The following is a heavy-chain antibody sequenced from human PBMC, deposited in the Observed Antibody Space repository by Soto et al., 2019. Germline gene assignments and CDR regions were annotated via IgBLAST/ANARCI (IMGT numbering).Heavy chain of an antibody. CDR2: IYYSGST. CDR3: AKNDFWTASLGMDV. V-gene: IGHV4-39*01. Sequence: SETLSLTCTVFGGSISSSSYYWGWIRQPPGKGLEWIGSIYYSGSTYYNPSLKSRVTISVDTSKNQFSLKLSSVTAADTAVYYCAKNDFWTASLGMDVWGQGTTVTVSS. D-gene: IGHD3-3*01. J-gene: IGHJ6*02. CDR1: GGSISSSSYY.